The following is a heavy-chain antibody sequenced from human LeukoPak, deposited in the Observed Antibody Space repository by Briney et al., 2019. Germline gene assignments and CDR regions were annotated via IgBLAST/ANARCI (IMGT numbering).Heavy chain of an antibody. Sequence: PGGSLRLSCAVSGFTFSSDWMIWVRQAPGKGLEWVANIKTDGSQIYYVDSVKGRFTISRDNAKNSLYLQMNSLRAEDTAVYYCAELGITMIGGVWGKGTTVTISS. V-gene: IGHV3-7*01. D-gene: IGHD3-10*02. CDR3: AELGITMIGGV. CDR2: IKTDGSQI. J-gene: IGHJ6*04. CDR1: GFTFSSDW.